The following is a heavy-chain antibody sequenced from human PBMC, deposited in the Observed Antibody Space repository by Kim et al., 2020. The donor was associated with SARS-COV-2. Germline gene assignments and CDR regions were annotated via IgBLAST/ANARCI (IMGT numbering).Heavy chain of an antibody. CDR2: IYYSENT. D-gene: IGHD4-4*01. Sequence: SETLSLTCTVSGGSISSSNYYWGWIRQPPGKGLEWIGYIYYSENTYYNPSLKSRVTISVDTSKNHFSLKLSSVTAADTAVYYCATTPRRSAGNSNYAGSDSWAQGTLVTVSS. CDR1: GGSISSSNYY. J-gene: IGHJ4*02. CDR3: ATTPRRSAGNSNYAGSDS. V-gene: IGHV4-39*02.